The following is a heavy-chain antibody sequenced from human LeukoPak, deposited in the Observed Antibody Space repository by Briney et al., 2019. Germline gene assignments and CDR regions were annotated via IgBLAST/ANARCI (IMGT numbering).Heavy chain of an antibody. CDR2: IHSGGYA. Sequence: PSETLSLTCTVSRGSFNNNYWSWIRQSPEKGLEWIGYIHSGGYAYHNPSLQSRLTLSVDPSKNQFSLMLSSVTAADTAVYFCGRPRMGATGEVDYWGQGTLVTVSS. V-gene: IGHV4-59*08. CDR1: RGSFNNNY. CDR3: GRPRMGATGEVDY. D-gene: IGHD1-26*01. J-gene: IGHJ4*02.